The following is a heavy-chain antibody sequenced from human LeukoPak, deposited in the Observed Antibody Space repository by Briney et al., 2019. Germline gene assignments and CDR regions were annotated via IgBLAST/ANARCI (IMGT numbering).Heavy chain of an antibody. J-gene: IGHJ4*02. CDR2: INHSGST. CDR3: ARDLRYMYYFDY. D-gene: IGHD1-14*01. Sequence: SETLSLTCAVYGGSFSGYYWSWIRQPPGRGLEWIGEINHSGSTYYNPSLKSRVTISVDTSKNQFSLKLSSVTAADTAVYYCARDLRYMYYFDYWGQGTLVTVSS. CDR1: GGSFSGYY. V-gene: IGHV4-34*01.